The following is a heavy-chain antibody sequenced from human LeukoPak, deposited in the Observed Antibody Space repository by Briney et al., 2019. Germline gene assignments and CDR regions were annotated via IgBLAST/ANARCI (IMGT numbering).Heavy chain of an antibody. D-gene: IGHD3-16*01. CDR3: AKQGAVRQDYYMDV. CDR2: IIPIFGAT. CDR1: VGSFSNYA. J-gene: IGHJ6*03. Sequence: GASVKVSCTSSVGSFSNYAITWVRQAPGQGLEWMGRIIPIFGATTYAQKFQGRVTITADMGSSTAYLELTGLTSEDTALYFCAKQGAVRQDYYMDVWGNGTTVIVSS. V-gene: IGHV1-69*06.